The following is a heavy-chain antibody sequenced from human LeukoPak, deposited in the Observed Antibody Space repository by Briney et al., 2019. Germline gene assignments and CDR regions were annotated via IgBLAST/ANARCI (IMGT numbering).Heavy chain of an antibody. CDR3: ARALARYYYDSSGYPDY. CDR2: INHSGST. Sequence: SETLSLTCAVYGGSFSGYYWSWIRQPPGKGLEWIGEINHSGSTNYNPSHKSRVTISVDTSKNQFSLKLSSVTAADTAVYYCARALARYYYDSSGYPDYWGQGTLVTVSS. CDR1: GGSFSGYY. J-gene: IGHJ4*02. V-gene: IGHV4-34*01. D-gene: IGHD3-22*01.